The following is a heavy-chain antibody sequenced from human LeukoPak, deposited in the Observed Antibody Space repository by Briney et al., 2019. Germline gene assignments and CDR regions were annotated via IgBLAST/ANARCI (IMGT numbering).Heavy chain of an antibody. CDR1: GGTFSSYT. V-gene: IGHV1-69*04. D-gene: IGHD2-2*01. CDR2: IIPILGIA. Sequence: ASVKVSCKASGGTFSSYTISWVRQAPGQGLEWMGRIIPILGIADYAQKFQGRVTITADKSTSTAYMELSSLRSEDTAVYYCARDIIHCSSTSCSPDWFDPWGQGTLVTVSS. CDR3: ARDIIHCSSTSCSPDWFDP. J-gene: IGHJ5*02.